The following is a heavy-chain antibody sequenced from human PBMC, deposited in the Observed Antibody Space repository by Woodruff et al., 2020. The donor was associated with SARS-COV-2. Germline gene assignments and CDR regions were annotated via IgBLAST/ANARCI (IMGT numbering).Heavy chain of an antibody. CDR2: IIPIFGTA. V-gene: IGHV1-69*01. Sequence: MGGIIPIFGTANYAQKFQGRVTITADESTSTAYMELSSLRSEDTAVYYCARSAYCGGDCYPPGDHWGQGTLVTVS. J-gene: IGHJ4*02. D-gene: IGHD2-21*02. CDR3: ARSAYCGGDCYPPGDH.